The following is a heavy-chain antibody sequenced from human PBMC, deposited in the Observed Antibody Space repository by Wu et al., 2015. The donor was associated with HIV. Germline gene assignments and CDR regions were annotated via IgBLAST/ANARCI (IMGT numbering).Heavy chain of an antibody. CDR2: LNPLFGTT. V-gene: IGHV1-69*05. J-gene: IGHJ6*02. Sequence: QVQLLQSGAEVKNPGSSVRVSCKASGVTFTNYAVSWVRQAPGQGLEWMGGLNPLFGTTKFAQKFQGRLTITTDELRSTVFMDLSSLKSEDTAVYYCARNTGSVATSLYSLGVWGQGTVVTVSS. D-gene: IGHD6-19*01. CDR1: GVTFTNYA. CDR3: ARNTGSVATSLYSLGV.